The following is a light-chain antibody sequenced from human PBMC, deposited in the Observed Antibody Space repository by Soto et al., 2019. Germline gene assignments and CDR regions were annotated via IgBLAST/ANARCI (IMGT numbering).Light chain of an antibody. V-gene: IGLV2-14*01. Sequence: QSALTQPASVSGSPGQSITISCTGSSSDIGTYNYLSWYQQHPGKAPKLMIYEVSDRPSGISNRFSGSKSGNTASLTISGLQAEDEADYYSSSYTSSGTHWVFGGGTKVTVL. CDR2: EVS. CDR1: SSDIGTYNY. J-gene: IGLJ3*02. CDR3: SSYTSSGTHWV.